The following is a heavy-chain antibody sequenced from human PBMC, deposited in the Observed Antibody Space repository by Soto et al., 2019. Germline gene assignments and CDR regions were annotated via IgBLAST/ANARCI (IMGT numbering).Heavy chain of an antibody. CDR3: SKGRGGFKSGWEFFDF. CDR1: GVAFSFYS. D-gene: IGHD6-19*01. CDR2: ISGNGAST. Sequence: VALLESGGGLVQPGGSLRLSCEVSGVAFSFYSMSWVRQAPGKGLEWVASISGNGASTYYAASGKGRFTFSSDNSKNTVHLEMKSLNGEDTAVYYCSKGRGGFKSGWEFFDFRGQGTLGTVSS. V-gene: IGHV3-23*01. J-gene: IGHJ4*02.